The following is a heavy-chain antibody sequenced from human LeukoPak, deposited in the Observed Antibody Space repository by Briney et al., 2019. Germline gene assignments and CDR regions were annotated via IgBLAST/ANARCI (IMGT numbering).Heavy chain of an antibody. CDR2: INPNSGGT. J-gene: IGHJ4*02. D-gene: IGHD2-15*01. V-gene: IGHV1-2*02. CDR1: GYTFTDYH. Sequence: EASVKVSCKASGYTFTDYHMHWVRQAPGQGLEWMGWINPNSGGTNYAQKFQGRVPMTRDTSTSTAYMELSRLRSDDTAVHYCATDVVVTAAFEYWGQGTLVTVSS. CDR3: ATDVVVTAAFEY.